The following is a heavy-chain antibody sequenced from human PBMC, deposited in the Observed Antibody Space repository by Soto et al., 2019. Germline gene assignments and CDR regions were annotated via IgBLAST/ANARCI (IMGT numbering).Heavy chain of an antibody. CDR3: AKGIPLYDILTEGAFFDY. Sequence: GGSLRLSCAASGFTFSSYAMSWVRQAPGKGLEWVSAISGSGGSTYYADSVRGRFTISRDNSKNTLYLQMNSLRAEDTAVYYCAKGIPLYDILTEGAFFDYWGQGTLVTVSS. J-gene: IGHJ4*02. CDR2: ISGSGGST. CDR1: GFTFSSYA. V-gene: IGHV3-23*01. D-gene: IGHD3-9*01.